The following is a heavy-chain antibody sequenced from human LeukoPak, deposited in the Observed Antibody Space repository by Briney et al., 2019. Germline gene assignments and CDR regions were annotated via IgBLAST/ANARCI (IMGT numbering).Heavy chain of an antibody. J-gene: IGHJ4*02. V-gene: IGHV4-39*01. CDR3: ARVGPEGPFDS. CDR2: FYYTGST. CDR1: GGSISSSRYY. Sequence: SETLSLTCTVSGGSISSSRYYWGWIRQPPGKGLEWIGTFYYTGSTYYTPSLKSRVTISVDTSESQFSLKLSSVTAADTAVYYCARVGPEGPFDSWGQGTLVTVSS. D-gene: IGHD1-14*01.